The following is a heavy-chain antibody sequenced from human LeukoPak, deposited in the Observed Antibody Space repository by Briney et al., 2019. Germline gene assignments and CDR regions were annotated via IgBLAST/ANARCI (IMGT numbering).Heavy chain of an antibody. CDR1: GGSISGYY. D-gene: IGHD2-2*01. CDR2: IYYSGST. J-gene: IGHJ5*02. Sequence: PSETLSLTCTVSGGSISGYYWSWIRQPPGKGLEWIGYIYYSGSTNYNPSLKSRVTISVDTSKNQFSLKLSSVTAADTAVYYCARLLGYCSSTSCGRGWFDPWGQGTLVTVSS. CDR3: ARLLGYCSSTSCGRGWFDP. V-gene: IGHV4-59*08.